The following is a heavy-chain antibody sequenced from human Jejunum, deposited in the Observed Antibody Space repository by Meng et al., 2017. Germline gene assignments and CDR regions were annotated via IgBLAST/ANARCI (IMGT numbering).Heavy chain of an antibody. J-gene: IGHJ4*02. CDR2: ISYSGST. V-gene: IGHV4-39*01. CDR1: GGSISGSYDY. CDR3: ARHFSGSGTWFFDS. D-gene: IGHD3-10*01. Sequence: QLQLQESGAGLVKASETLSLTCPASGGSISGSYDYWGWIRQPPGKGLDWTGTISYSGSTYYNPSLTSRVTISMDTSKNQFSLKLSSVTAADTAVYYCARHFSGSGTWFFDSWGQGALVTVSS.